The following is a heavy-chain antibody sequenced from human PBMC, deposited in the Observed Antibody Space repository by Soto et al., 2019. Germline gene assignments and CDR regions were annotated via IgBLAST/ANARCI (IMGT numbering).Heavy chain of an antibody. CDR1: GFTFRSYW. J-gene: IGHJ4*02. CDR2: IKQDGSEK. CDR3: ARAVGATDFDY. V-gene: IGHV3-7*01. Sequence: EVQLVESGGGLVQPGGSLRLSCAASGFTFRSYWMSWVRQAPGKGLEWVTNIKQDGSEKYYVDSVKGRFTISRDNAKNSLYLQMNSRRAEDTAVYYCARAVGATDFDYWGQGTLVTVSS. D-gene: IGHD1-26*01.